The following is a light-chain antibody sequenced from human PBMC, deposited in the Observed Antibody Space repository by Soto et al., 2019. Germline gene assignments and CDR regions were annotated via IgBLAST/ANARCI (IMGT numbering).Light chain of an antibody. J-gene: IGLJ1*01. CDR1: SSDVGGSNG. CDR2: DVS. CDR3: SSDTSSSTYV. Sequence: QSVLTQPPSVSGSPGQSVAISCTGTSSDVGGSNGVSWYQQPPGTAPKLMIYDVSNRPSGVPDRFSGSKSGNTASLTISGLQAEDEGDYYCSSDTSSSTYVFGTGTKVTVL. V-gene: IGLV2-18*02.